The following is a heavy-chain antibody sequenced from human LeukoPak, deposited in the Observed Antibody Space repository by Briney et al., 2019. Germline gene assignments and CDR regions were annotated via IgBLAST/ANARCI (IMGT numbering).Heavy chain of an antibody. CDR2: IYSGGST. J-gene: IGHJ4*02. V-gene: IGHV3-53*01. CDR3: ASHNAYTYYFDY. Sequence: PGGSLRLCCAASEFTVSGNYMSWVRQAPGKGLEWVSVIYSGGSTNYADSVKGRFTISRDNSKNTLYLQMNSLRAEDTAVYYCASHNAYTYYFDYWGQGTLVTVSS. CDR1: EFTVSGNY. D-gene: IGHD3-16*01.